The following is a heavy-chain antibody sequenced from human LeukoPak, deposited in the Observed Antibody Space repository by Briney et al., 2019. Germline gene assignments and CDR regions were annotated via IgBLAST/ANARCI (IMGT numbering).Heavy chain of an antibody. J-gene: IGHJ4*02. D-gene: IGHD3-3*02. V-gene: IGHV1-2*02. Sequence: GASVKVSCKASGYTFSDFYIHWVRQAPGQGLEYVGWITPKSGDTYSPQRFQRRVTMTRDASISTAYMELSSLRSDDTAVYFCARVRLADERAWAYWGQGTLVTVSS. CDR3: ARVRLADERAWAY. CDR1: GYTFSDFY. CDR2: ITPKSGDT.